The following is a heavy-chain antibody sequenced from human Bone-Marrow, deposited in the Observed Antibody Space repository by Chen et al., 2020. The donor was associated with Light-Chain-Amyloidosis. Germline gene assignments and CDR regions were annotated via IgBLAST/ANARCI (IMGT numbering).Heavy chain of an antibody. D-gene: IGHD2-21*01. CDR3: ARRRDGYNFDY. V-gene: IGHV5-51*01. CDR2: IYPDDSDA. Sequence: ISCKGSGYTFPNYWIGWVRQMPGKGLEWMGVIYPDDSDARYSPSFEGQVTISADKSITTAXXXXXXXXASXXXMYYCARRRDGYNFDYWGQGTLVTVSS. J-gene: IGHJ4*02. CDR1: GYTFPNYW.